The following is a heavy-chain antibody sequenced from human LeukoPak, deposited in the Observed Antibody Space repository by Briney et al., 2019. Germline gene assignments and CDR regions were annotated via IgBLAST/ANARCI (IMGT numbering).Heavy chain of an antibody. Sequence: SETLSLTCTVSGGSISSGGYYWSWIRQHPGKGREWIWYIYYSGNTYYNPSLKSRVTISVDTSKNQLSLKLSSVTAADTAVYYCARGRGAYCGGDCYSYFDCWGQGSLVTVSS. CDR2: IYYSGNT. CDR1: GGSISSGGYY. V-gene: IGHV4-31*03. J-gene: IGHJ4*02. CDR3: ARGRGAYCGGDCYSYFDC. D-gene: IGHD2-21*02.